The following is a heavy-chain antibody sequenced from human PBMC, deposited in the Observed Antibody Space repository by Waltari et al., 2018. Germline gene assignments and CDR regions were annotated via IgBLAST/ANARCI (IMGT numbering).Heavy chain of an antibody. D-gene: IGHD3-10*01. CDR2: IIPIFGTA. CDR3: AMDLEFGELFSWFDP. J-gene: IGHJ5*02. V-gene: IGHV1-69*01. CDR1: GGTFSSYA. Sequence: SVKVSCKASGGTFSSYAISWVRQAPGQGLEWMGGIIPIFGTANYAQKFQGRVTITADESTSTAYMELSSLRSEDTAVYYCAMDLEFGELFSWFDPWGQGTLVTVSS.